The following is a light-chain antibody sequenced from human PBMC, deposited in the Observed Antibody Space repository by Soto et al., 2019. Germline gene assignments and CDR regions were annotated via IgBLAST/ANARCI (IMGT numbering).Light chain of an antibody. CDR2: EVS. J-gene: IGLJ1*01. CDR3: ISYTGSSTSYV. Sequence: QALLTEYASLSGSPGQSLTISCSGSSSDVGSYDHVAWYQQFPGKTPKLMIYEVSNRPSGVSSRFSGSKSGNTASLTISGLQAEDEADYYCISYTGSSTSYVFGSGTKVTVL. V-gene: IGLV2-14*01. CDR1: SSDVGSYDH.